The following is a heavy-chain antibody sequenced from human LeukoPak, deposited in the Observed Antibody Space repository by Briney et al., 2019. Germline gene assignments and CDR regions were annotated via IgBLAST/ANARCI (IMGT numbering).Heavy chain of an antibody. CDR3: TRSPRDGYHDAFDI. Sequence: GESLKISCKGSGYSFTTYWIAWVRPMPGEGLEWMGINYPGDSETRYSPSFQGQVTISADKSITTAYLQWGSLKASDTAMYYCTRSPRDGYHDAFDIWGQGTMVTVFS. V-gene: IGHV5-51*01. CDR1: GYSFTTYW. J-gene: IGHJ3*02. D-gene: IGHD5-24*01. CDR2: NYPGDSET.